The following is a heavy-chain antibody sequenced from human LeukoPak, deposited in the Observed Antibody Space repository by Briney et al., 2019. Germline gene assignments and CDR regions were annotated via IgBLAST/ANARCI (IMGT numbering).Heavy chain of an antibody. Sequence: GGSLRLSCAASGFTFTSHAMSWVRQAPGKGLEWVSGTSGSGTTTYYADSVKGRFTISRDNSKSTLYLQMNSLRAEDTAVYYCAKDPSGSGSYYEYYFDYWGQGTLVTVSS. CDR2: TSGSGTTT. V-gene: IGHV3-23*01. J-gene: IGHJ4*02. CDR1: GFTFTSHA. D-gene: IGHD3-10*01. CDR3: AKDPSGSGSYYEYYFDY.